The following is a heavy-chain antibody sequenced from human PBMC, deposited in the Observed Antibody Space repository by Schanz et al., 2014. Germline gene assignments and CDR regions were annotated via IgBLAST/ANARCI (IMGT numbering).Heavy chain of an antibody. D-gene: IGHD2-2*01. V-gene: IGHV1-46*01. CDR3: ARVKYCTITRCYRTETEGIYYMDV. CDR2: INPSVGNT. CDR1: GYTFTSYG. Sequence: QGQLVQSGAEVKKPGASVKVSCKASGYTFTSYGITWVRQAPGQGLEWMGLINPSVGNTNYAQKFRGRVTMTRDTSTSTVYMELSSLRSEDTAVYYCARVKYCTITRCYRTETEGIYYMDVWGKGTTVTVSS. J-gene: IGHJ6*03.